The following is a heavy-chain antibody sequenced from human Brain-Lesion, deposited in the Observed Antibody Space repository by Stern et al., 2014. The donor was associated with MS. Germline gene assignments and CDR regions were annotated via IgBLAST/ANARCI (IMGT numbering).Heavy chain of an antibody. CDR3: ATLSPGAGGNYYRHFDY. CDR2: FDPEDGET. Sequence: QVQLVHSGAEVKKPGASVKVSCKVSGYTLTELSMHWVRQAPRKGLEWMGGFDPEDGETIYAKKFQGRVTMTEDTSTDTAYMELSSLRSEDTAVYYCATLSPGAGGNYYRHFDYWGQGTLVTVSS. J-gene: IGHJ4*02. V-gene: IGHV1-24*01. D-gene: IGHD1-26*01. CDR1: GYTLTELS.